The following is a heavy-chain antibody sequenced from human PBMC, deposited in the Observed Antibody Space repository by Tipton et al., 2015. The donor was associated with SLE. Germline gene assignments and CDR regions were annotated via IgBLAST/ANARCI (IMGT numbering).Heavy chain of an antibody. J-gene: IGHJ4*02. CDR1: GYSITSYG. CDR2: INTSTGKP. V-gene: IGHV7-4-1*02. Sequence: QVQLVQSGSDLKEPGASVKISCKASGYSITSYGMNWVRQAPGQGLEWMGWINTSTGKPTYAQGFTGRFVFSLDMTANTAYLEISSLESADTAVFYCARDVWHGGRSFNYWGQGTLITVSS. D-gene: IGHD2-15*01. CDR3: ARDVWHGGRSFNY.